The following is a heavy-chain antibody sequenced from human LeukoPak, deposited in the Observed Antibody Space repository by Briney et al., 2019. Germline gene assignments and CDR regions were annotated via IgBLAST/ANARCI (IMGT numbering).Heavy chain of an antibody. CDR1: GFTFSSYA. CDR3: ARDPNYYDSSGYSYFDY. Sequence: PGGSLRLSCAASGFTFSSYAMHRVRQAPGKGLEWVAVISYDGSNKYYADSVKGRFTISRDNSKNTLYLQMNSLRAEDTAVYYCARDPNYYDSSGYSYFDYWGQGTLVTVSS. CDR2: ISYDGSNK. D-gene: IGHD3-22*01. V-gene: IGHV3-30-3*01. J-gene: IGHJ4*02.